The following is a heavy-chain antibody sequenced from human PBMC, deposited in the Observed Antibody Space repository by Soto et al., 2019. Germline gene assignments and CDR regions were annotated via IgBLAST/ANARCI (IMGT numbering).Heavy chain of an antibody. J-gene: IGHJ4*01. D-gene: IGHD2-21*02. CDR2: IYYSGTT. CDR3: ASQRYCNDDCYLFEY. CDR1: GGSIYSGGYY. Sequence: SETLSLTCTVSGGSIYSGGYYWSWIRQHPGKGLEWVGYIYYSGTTYYNPSLRSRVTISVDTSKNQFSLNLSSVTAADTAVYYCASQRYCNDDCYLFEYWGQGTLVTVSS. V-gene: IGHV4-31*03.